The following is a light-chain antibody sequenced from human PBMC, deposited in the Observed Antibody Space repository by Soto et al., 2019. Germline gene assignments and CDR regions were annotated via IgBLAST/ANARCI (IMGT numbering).Light chain of an antibody. CDR1: QSISSN. Sequence: EIVMTQSPATLSVSLGERATLSCRASQSISSNLAWYQQKPGQAPRLLMFRTSSRATGFPARFSGSGSGTEFNLTISSLQSEDFGVYYCQQYNNWPRATFGGGTKVDI. V-gene: IGKV3-15*01. J-gene: IGKJ4*01. CDR3: QQYNNWPRAT. CDR2: RTS.